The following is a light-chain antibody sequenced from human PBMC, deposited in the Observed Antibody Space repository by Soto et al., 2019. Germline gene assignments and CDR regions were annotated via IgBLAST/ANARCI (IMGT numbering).Light chain of an antibody. CDR1: QSVSSN. CDR2: GAS. J-gene: IGKJ2*01. V-gene: IGKV3-15*01. CDR3: QQYNSWPFT. Sequence: EKVMTQSPATLSVSPGGRATLSCRASQSVSSNLAWYQQKPGQAPRLLISGASTRATGIPVRFSGSGSGTEFTLTITSLQSEDFAVYYCQQYNSWPFTFGQGTNVEIK.